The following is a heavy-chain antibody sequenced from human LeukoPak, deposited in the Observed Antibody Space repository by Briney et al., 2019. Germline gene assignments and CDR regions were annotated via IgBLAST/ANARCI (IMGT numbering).Heavy chain of an antibody. CDR1: GYTFTSYD. CDR3: ARPLLSQPGLGASLGY. Sequence: ASVKVSCKASGYTFTSYDINWVRQATGQGLEWMGWMNPNSGNTDYAQKFQGRVTMTRNTSISTAYMELSSLRSEDTAVYYCARPLLSQPGLGASLGYWGQGTLVTVSS. J-gene: IGHJ4*02. V-gene: IGHV1-8*01. D-gene: IGHD3-16*01. CDR2: MNPNSGNT.